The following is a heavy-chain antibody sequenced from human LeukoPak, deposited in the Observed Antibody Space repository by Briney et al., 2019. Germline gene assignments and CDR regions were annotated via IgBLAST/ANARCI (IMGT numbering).Heavy chain of an antibody. CDR1: GFTFSFYD. V-gene: IGHV3-13*04. D-gene: IGHD5-18*01. CDR2: IGTAGDT. J-gene: IGHJ3*01. CDR3: ARIKARSYGSDAFDL. Sequence: PGGSLRLSRAASGFTFSFYDMHWVRQVAGKGLEWVSTIGTAGDTHYPDSVKGRFTISRENAKNSLYLQMNSLRAGDTAVYYCARIKARSYGSDAFDLWGQGTMVTVSS.